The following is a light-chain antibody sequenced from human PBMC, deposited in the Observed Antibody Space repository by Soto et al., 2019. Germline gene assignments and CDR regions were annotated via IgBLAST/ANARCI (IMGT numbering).Light chain of an antibody. J-gene: IGKJ1*01. CDR3: QGHGSSPPP. Sequence: EIVLTQSPGTLSLSPGERATLSCRASQSVSSSYLAWYQQKPGQAPRLLIYGASSRATGIPDRFSGSGSGTDFSLIISRLEPEDFAVYYCQGHGSSPPPFGQGTKVEIK. CDR2: GAS. V-gene: IGKV3-20*01. CDR1: QSVSSSY.